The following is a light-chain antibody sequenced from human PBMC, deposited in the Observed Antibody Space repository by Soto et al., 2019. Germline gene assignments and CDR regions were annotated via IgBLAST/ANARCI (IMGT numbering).Light chain of an antibody. Sequence: DIQMTQSPSSLSASVGDRVTITCRASQDIGNDLGWYQQKPGKAPKRLIYSTYSLQTGVPSRFRRSGSGTDFSLIISLLQPEDSATYFCLQHNSYPRTFGQGTKVEV. CDR3: LQHNSYPRT. CDR1: QDIGND. J-gene: IGKJ1*01. CDR2: STY. V-gene: IGKV1-17*01.